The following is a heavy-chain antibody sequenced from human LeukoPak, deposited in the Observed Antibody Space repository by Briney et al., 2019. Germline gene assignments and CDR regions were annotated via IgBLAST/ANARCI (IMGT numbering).Heavy chain of an antibody. CDR1: GFTFSSYW. V-gene: IGHV3-7*01. CDR2: IKQDGSEK. Sequence: GGSLRPSCAASGFTFSSYWMTWVRQAPGKGLEWVANIKQDGSEKYYVDSVKGRFTISRDNAKISLYLQMNSLRAEDTAVYYCARAPDNVGGAFDIWGQGTMVTVSS. CDR3: ARAPDNVGGAFDI. D-gene: IGHD3-10*02. J-gene: IGHJ3*02.